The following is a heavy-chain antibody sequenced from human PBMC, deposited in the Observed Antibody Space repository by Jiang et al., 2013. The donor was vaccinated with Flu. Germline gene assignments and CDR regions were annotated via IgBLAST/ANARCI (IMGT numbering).Heavy chain of an antibody. V-gene: IGHV4-39*07. CDR2: IYYSGTT. CDR3: ANQHWDHGVGSYYMSH. CDR1: GGSFISENSY. Sequence: GPGLVKPSETLSLSCTVSGGSFISENSYWGWIRQPPGKGLEWIGSIYYSGTTYYNPSLKSRVTISVDTSRKQFSLKMSSVTAADTAVYYCANQHWDHGVGSYYMSHWGQGTLVTVSS. J-gene: IGHJ4*02. D-gene: IGHD3-10*01.